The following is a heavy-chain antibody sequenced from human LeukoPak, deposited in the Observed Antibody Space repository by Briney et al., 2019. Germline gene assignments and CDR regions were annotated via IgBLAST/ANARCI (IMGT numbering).Heavy chain of an antibody. CDR3: AKDHRYDSSGYYYIDPLDY. CDR2: IPYDGSNK. V-gene: IGHV3-30*18. D-gene: IGHD3-22*01. J-gene: IGHJ4*02. CDR1: GFTFSSYG. Sequence: GGSLRLSCAASGFTFSSYGMHWVRQAPGKGLEWVAVIPYDGSNKYYADSVKGRFTISRDNSKNTLYLQMNSLRAEDTAVYYCAKDHRYDSSGYYYIDPLDYWGQGTLVTVSS.